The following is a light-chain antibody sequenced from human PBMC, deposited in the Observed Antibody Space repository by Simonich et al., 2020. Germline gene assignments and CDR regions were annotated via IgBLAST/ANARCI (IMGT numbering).Light chain of an antibody. J-gene: IGKJ4*01. Sequence: DIQMTQSPSSLSASVGDRVTITCRASQGIRNSLAWYQQKPGKAPKLLLYAASRLESGVPSRFSGSGSGTDFTLTISSLQPEDFATYYCQQANSFPPLTFGGGTKVEIK. V-gene: IGKV1-NL1*01. CDR1: QGIRNS. CDR2: AAS. CDR3: QQANSFPPLT.